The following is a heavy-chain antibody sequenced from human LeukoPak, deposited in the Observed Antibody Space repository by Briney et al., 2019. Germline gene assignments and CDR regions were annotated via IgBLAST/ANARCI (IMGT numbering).Heavy chain of an antibody. CDR2: IYYSGST. CDR3: ARHYGDYEGAFDY. CDR1: GGSISSYY. D-gene: IGHD4-17*01. J-gene: IGHJ4*02. V-gene: IGHV4-59*08. Sequence: SETLSLTCTVSGGSISSYYWSWIRQPPGKGLEWIGYIYYSGSTNYNPSLKSRVTISVDTSKNQFSLKLSSVTAADTAVYYCARHYGDYEGAFDYWGQGTLVTVSS.